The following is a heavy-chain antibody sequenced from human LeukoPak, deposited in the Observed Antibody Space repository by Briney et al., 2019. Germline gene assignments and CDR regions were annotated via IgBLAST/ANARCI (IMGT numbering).Heavy chain of an antibody. CDR1: GGSISSYY. D-gene: IGHD6-13*01. J-gene: IGHJ4*02. CDR3: ARDLIAAAGGLDY. V-gene: IGHV4-59*01. Sequence: SETLSLTCTVSGGSISSYYWSWIRQPPGQGLEWIGYIYYSGSTNYNPSLQSRVTISVDTSKNQFSLKLSSVTAADTAVYYCARDLIAAAGGLDYWGQGTLVTVPS. CDR2: IYYSGST.